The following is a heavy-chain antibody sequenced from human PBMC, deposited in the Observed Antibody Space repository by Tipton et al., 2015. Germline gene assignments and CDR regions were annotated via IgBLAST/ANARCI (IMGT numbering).Heavy chain of an antibody. CDR2: ISETGSTI. CDR1: GFSFSDYY. J-gene: IGHJ6*02. Sequence: SLRLSCADSGFSFSDYYMGWIRQSPGKGLDWVSYISETGSTIYYADFVRGRFTISRDNSKKSVYLQMNSLRAEDTAVYYCVKGDSDYGDYYYYGLDVWGQGTTVTVSS. D-gene: IGHD4-17*01. V-gene: IGHV3-11*01. CDR3: VKGDSDYGDYYYYGLDV.